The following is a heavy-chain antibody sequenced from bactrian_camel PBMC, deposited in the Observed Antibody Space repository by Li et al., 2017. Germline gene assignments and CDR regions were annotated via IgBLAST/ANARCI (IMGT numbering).Heavy chain of an antibody. CDR3: AARGAGCSWARAIGERYLGSAANFPY. CDR1: EYYSGYC. J-gene: IGHJ4*01. CDR2: IDSDNMT. V-gene: IGHV3S53*01. Sequence: HVQLVESGGGSVQAGGSLRLSCEVSEYYSGYCLGWFRQAPLQERKPIATIDSDNMTTYADFLQGRFTISKDTTKNTLYLQMNSLQPEDTAMYYCAARGAGCSWARAIGERYLGSAANFPYWGRGTQVTVS. D-gene: IGHD6*01.